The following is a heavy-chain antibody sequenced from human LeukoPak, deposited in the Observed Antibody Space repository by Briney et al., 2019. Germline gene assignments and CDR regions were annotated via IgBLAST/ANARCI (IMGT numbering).Heavy chain of an antibody. CDR1: GGSISSSSYY. CDR2: IYYSGST. J-gene: IGHJ5*02. Sequence: SETLSLTCTVSGGSISSSSYYWGWIRQPPGKGLEWIGSIYYSGSTYYNSSLKSRVTISVDTSKNQFSLKLSSVTAADTAVYYCARDRQQLVWFDPWGQGTLVTVSS. V-gene: IGHV4-39*07. D-gene: IGHD6-13*01. CDR3: ARDRQQLVWFDP.